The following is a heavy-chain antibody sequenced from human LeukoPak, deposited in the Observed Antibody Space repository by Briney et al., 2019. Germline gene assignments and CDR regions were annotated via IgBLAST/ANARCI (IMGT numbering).Heavy chain of an antibody. CDR1: GFTFSSYA. D-gene: IGHD4-17*01. CDR3: AKSTYYGDYGYYYGMDV. CDR2: ISGSGGST. J-gene: IGHJ6*02. Sequence: GGSLRLSCAASGFTFSSYAMSWVRQAPGKGLEGVSAISGSGGSTYYADSVKGRFTISRDNSKNTLYLQMNSLRAEDTAVYYCAKSTYYGDYGYYYGMDVWGQGTTVTVSS. V-gene: IGHV3-23*01.